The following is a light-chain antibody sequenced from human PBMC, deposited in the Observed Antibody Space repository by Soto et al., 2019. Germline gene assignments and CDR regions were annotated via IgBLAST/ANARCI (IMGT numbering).Light chain of an antibody. CDR1: QSVSAGY. Sequence: EIVLTQSPGTLSLSPGERATLSCRASQSVSAGYFAWYQQKPGQAPRLLIYGASSRVIGIPDRFSGSGSGTDFTLTISRLEPEDFAVYYCQQYGSSPTFGQGTKVEIK. V-gene: IGKV3-20*01. CDR2: GAS. J-gene: IGKJ1*01. CDR3: QQYGSSPT.